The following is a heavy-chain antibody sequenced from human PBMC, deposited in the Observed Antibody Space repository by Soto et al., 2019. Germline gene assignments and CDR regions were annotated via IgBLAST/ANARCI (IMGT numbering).Heavy chain of an antibody. CDR1: GFTFSAYP. CDR2: ISYDGSNK. Sequence: QVHLVESGGGVVQPGRSLRLSCAASGFTFSAYPMHWVRQAPGKGLEWVAVISYDGSNKYDADFVKGRFTISRDNSKNTLYLQMNSLRAEDTAGYYCARDGRDGATRGWFDPWGQGTLVTVSS. V-gene: IGHV3-30-3*01. CDR3: ARDGRDGATRGWFDP. J-gene: IGHJ5*02. D-gene: IGHD4-17*01.